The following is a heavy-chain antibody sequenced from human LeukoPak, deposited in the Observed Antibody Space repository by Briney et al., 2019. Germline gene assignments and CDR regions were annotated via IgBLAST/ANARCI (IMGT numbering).Heavy chain of an antibody. Sequence: ASVRGSSTASGYTFTVYYMHSVRHAPGQGLEWIGWINSNSAGTNYAQKFQGWVTMTRETSISTAYMELSRLRSDDTAVYYCARARAAAGNRWYYGMDVWGKGTTVTVSS. J-gene: IGHJ6*04. CDR2: INSNSAGT. V-gene: IGHV1-2*04. CDR1: GYTFTVYY. CDR3: ARARAAAGNRWYYGMDV. D-gene: IGHD6-13*01.